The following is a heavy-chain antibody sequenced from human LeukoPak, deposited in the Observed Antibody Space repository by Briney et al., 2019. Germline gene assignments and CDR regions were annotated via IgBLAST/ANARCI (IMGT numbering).Heavy chain of an antibody. CDR3: ARAYSSSWSDRLAPFDP. V-gene: IGHV5-10-1*01. Sequence: GESLRISCKGSGYSFTSYWISWVRQMPGKGLEWMGRIDPSDSYTNYSPSFQGHVTIPADKSISTAYLQWSSLKASDTAMYYCARAYSSSWSDRLAPFDPWGQGTLVTVSS. CDR1: GYSFTSYW. J-gene: IGHJ5*02. D-gene: IGHD6-13*01. CDR2: IDPSDSYT.